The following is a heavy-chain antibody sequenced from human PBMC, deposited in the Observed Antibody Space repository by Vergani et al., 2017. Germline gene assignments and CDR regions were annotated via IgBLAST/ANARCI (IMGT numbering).Heavy chain of an antibody. Sequence: QLQLQESGPGLVKPSETLSLTCTVSGGSISSSSYYWGWIRQPPGKGLEWIGSIYYSGSTYYNPSLKSRVTISVDTSKNQFSLKLSSVTAADTAVYYCARGMVGATSLGFQHWGQGTLVTVSS. CDR3: ARGMVGATSLGFQH. D-gene: IGHD1-26*01. CDR2: IYYSGST. CDR1: GGSISSSSYY. V-gene: IGHV4-39*07. J-gene: IGHJ1*01.